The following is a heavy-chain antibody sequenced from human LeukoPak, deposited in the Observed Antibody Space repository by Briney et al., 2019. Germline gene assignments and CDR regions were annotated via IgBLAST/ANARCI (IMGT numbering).Heavy chain of an antibody. Sequence: SGPTLVNPTQTLTLTCTFSGFSLSTSSMCVGWIRQPPGTAVEWLARIDWDDDKYYSSSLKTRLTISKDTSKNQVVLTMTNMDPVDTATYYCARIRSGSYSMDYWGQGTLVIVSS. J-gene: IGHJ4*02. V-gene: IGHV2-70*11. CDR2: IDWDDDK. D-gene: IGHD1-26*01. CDR1: GFSLSTSSMC. CDR3: ARIRSGSYSMDY.